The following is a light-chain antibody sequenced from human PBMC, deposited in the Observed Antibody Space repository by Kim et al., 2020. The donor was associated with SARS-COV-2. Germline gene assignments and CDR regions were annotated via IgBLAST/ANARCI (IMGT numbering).Light chain of an antibody. CDR1: SGDVGGYNY. CDR2: GVS. Sequence: QSALTQPASVSGSPGQSITISCTGTSGDVGGYNYVSWYQQHPGKAPKLMISGVSNRPSGVSDRFSGSKSGNTASLTISGLQAEDEADYYCSSYTSSTTRVVFGGGTQLTVL. V-gene: IGLV2-14*01. J-gene: IGLJ2*01. CDR3: SSYTSSTTRVV.